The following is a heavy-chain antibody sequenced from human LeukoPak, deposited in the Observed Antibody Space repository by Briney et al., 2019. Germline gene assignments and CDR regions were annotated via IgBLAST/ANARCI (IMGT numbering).Heavy chain of an antibody. V-gene: IGHV3-66*01. CDR2: IYSGGST. Sequence: PGGSLRLSCAASGFTVSSNYMNWVRQAPGKGLEWVSIIYSGGSTYYADSVKGRFTISRGNSKNTLYLQMNSLRAEDTAVYYCAREIAVAGSYYYGMDVWGQGTTVTVSS. CDR1: GFTVSSNY. CDR3: AREIAVAGSYYYGMDV. J-gene: IGHJ6*02. D-gene: IGHD6-19*01.